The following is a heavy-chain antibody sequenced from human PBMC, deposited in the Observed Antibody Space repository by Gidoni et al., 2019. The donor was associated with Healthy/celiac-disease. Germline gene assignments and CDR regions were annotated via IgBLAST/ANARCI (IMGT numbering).Heavy chain of an antibody. J-gene: IGHJ6*02. CDR3: ARDLDATAMADYYYYGMDV. V-gene: IGHV3-66*01. CDR2: IYSGGST. D-gene: IGHD5-18*01. Sequence: EVQLVESGGGLVQPGGSLRLSCAAAGFTVSSNYMSWVRQAPGKGLEWVSVIYSGGSTYYADSVKGRFTISRDNSKNTLYLQMNSLRAEDTAVYYCARDLDATAMADYYYYGMDVWGQGTTVTVSS. CDR1: GFTVSSNY.